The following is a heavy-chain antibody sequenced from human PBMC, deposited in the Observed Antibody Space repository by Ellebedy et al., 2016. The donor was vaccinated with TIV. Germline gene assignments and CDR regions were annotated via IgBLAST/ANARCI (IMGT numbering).Heavy chain of an antibody. D-gene: IGHD3-10*01. J-gene: IGHJ4*02. CDR3: ARRTTMVRGIDY. CDR2: IYHSGNT. V-gene: IGHV4-4*02. CDR1: GGSISSSNW. Sequence: MPSETLSLTCAVSGGSISSSNWWSWVRQPPGKGLEWIGEIYHSGNTNYSPSLKSLVTISVDKYKNHFSLKLSSVTAADTAVYFCARRTTMVRGIDYWGQGTLVTVSS.